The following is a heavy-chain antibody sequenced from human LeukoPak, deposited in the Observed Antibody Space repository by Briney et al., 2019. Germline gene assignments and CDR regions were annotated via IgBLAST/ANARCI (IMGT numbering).Heavy chain of an antibody. CDR1: GFTFDDYV. Sequence: PGGSLRLSCAASGFTFDDYVMHWVRQAPGKGLEWVSGISWKSGSIGYADSVKGRFTISRDNAKNSLYLQMNSLRTEDTALYYCAKGQWLALGYWGQGTLVTVSS. CDR2: ISWKSGSI. D-gene: IGHD6-19*01. J-gene: IGHJ4*02. CDR3: AKGQWLALGY. V-gene: IGHV3-9*01.